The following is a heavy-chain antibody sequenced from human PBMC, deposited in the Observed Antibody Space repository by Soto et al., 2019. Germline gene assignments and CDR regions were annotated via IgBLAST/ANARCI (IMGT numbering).Heavy chain of an antibody. V-gene: IGHV4-61*08. D-gene: IGHD3-9*01. CDR3: ARHEDVLRYFDWLTPPPLFDY. Sequence: SETLSVTCTVSGDSLLSGGYYCIWIRQLPGEGLEWIGFIYYSGSTNYNPSLKSRVTISVDTSKNQFSLKLSSVTAADTAVYYCARHEDVLRYFDWLTPPPLFDYWGQGTLVTVS. J-gene: IGHJ4*02. CDR1: GDSLLSGGYY. CDR2: IYYSGST.